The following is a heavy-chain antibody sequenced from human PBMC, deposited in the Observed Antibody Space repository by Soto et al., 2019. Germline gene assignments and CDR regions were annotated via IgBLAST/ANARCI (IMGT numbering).Heavy chain of an antibody. CDR3: SRVGCSNSKCYTRGMDV. D-gene: IGHD2-2*01. V-gene: IGHV4-4*07. J-gene: IGHJ6*02. CDR2: IYSDGTT. Sequence: SETLSLTCTVSGGSISGYYWSWVRQPAGKGLEWVGRIYSDGTTNYSPSLKSRVTMSLDTSKDQFSLHLDSVTAADTAVYYCSRVGCSNSKCYTRGMDVWGQGTTVTVSS. CDR1: GGSISGYY.